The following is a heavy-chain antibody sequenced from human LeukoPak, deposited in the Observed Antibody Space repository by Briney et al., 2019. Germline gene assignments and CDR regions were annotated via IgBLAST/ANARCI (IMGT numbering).Heavy chain of an antibody. V-gene: IGHV4-34*01. D-gene: IGHD2-2*01. CDR3: ARVMPVVPAAQPLFDY. CDR1: GGSFSGYY. CDR2: INHSGST. Sequence: SETLSLTCAVYGGSFSGYYWSWIRQPPGKGLEWIGEINHSGSTNYNPSLKSRVTISVGTSKNQFSLKLSSVTAADTAVYYCARVMPVVPAAQPLFDYWGQGTLVTVSS. J-gene: IGHJ4*02.